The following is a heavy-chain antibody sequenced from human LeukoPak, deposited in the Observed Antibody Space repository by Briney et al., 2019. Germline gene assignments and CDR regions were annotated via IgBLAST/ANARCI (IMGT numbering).Heavy chain of an antibody. J-gene: IGHJ4*02. Sequence: ASVKVSCKASGYTFTSYYMHWVRQAPGQGLEWMGWINPNSGGTNYGQKFQGRVTMTRDTSISTAYMELSRLRSDDTAVYYCARGVYSYGHLDYWGQGTLVTVSS. D-gene: IGHD5-18*01. CDR3: ARGVYSYGHLDY. CDR1: GYTFTSYY. CDR2: INPNSGGT. V-gene: IGHV1-2*02.